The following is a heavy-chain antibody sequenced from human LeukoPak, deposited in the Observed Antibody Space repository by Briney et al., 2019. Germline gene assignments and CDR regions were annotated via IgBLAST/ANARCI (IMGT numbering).Heavy chain of an antibody. D-gene: IGHD3-10*01. Sequence: GGSLRLSCAASGFTFSSYAMSWVRQAPGKGLEWVSAISDSGGSTYYADSVKGRFTISRDNAKNSLYLQMNSLRAEDTAVYYCARERMVRGAPYFDYWGQGTLVTVSS. CDR3: ARERMVRGAPYFDY. J-gene: IGHJ4*02. CDR2: ISDSGGST. V-gene: IGHV3-23*01. CDR1: GFTFSSYA.